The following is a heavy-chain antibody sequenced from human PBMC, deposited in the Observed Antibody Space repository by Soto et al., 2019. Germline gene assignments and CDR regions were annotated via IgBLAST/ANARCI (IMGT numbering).Heavy chain of an antibody. CDR2: VSHGGRNT. V-gene: IGHV3-30*18. Sequence: PGGSLRLSCAASGFTFSDCAMHWVRQAPGKGLEWVAVVSHGGRNTHYADSVKGRFTISRDSSKNTVSLEMTSLRAEDTAVYYCAKGGRQWLVTSDFNYWGQGALVTVSS. J-gene: IGHJ4*02. D-gene: IGHD6-19*01. CDR1: GFTFSDCA. CDR3: AKGGRQWLVTSDFNY.